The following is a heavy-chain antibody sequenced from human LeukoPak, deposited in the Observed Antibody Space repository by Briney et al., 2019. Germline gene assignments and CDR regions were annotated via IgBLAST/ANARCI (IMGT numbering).Heavy chain of an antibody. J-gene: IGHJ6*03. Sequence: ASVKVSCKASGYTFTGYYMHWVRQAPGQGLEWMGWISAYNGNTNYAQKLQGRVTMTTDTSTSTAYMELSSLRSEDTAVYYCASRAIAVGGTTDYYYYYMDVWGKGTTVTVSS. CDR1: GYTFTGYY. CDR3: ASRAIAVGGTTDYYYYYMDV. D-gene: IGHD6-19*01. V-gene: IGHV1-18*04. CDR2: ISAYNGNT.